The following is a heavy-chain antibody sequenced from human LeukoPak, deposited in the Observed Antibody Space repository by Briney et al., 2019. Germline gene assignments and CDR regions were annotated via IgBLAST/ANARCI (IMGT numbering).Heavy chain of an antibody. J-gene: IGHJ4*02. CDR3: ARDRQARRFDY. Sequence: SETLSLTCTVSGGSISSGSYYWSWIRQPAGKGLEWIGRIYTSGSTNYNPSLKSRVTISVDTSKNQFSLKLSSVTVADTAVYYCARDRQARRFDYWGQGTLVTVSS. V-gene: IGHV4-61*02. CDR2: IYTSGST. CDR1: GGSISSGSYY.